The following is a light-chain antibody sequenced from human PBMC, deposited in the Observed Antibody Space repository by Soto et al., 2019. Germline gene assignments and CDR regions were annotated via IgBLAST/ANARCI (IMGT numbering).Light chain of an antibody. CDR1: QGISSY. CDR2: AAS. V-gene: IGKV1-9*01. J-gene: IGKJ5*01. Sequence: DIKLTQSQSFLSAYVGDRVTITCRASQGISSYLAWYQQKPGKAPKVLINAASTLQSGVPSRFSGSGSGTDFTLTISCLQPEDFATYYCQQLKSYPSTVGQGTRLAIK. CDR3: QQLKSYPST.